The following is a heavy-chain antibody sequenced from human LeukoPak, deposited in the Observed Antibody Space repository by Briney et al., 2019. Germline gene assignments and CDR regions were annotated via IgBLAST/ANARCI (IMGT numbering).Heavy chain of an antibody. CDR3: AKHRGYSYGFGY. CDR2: INHSGST. D-gene: IGHD5-18*01. J-gene: IGHJ4*02. Sequence: SETLSLTCAVYGGSFSGYYWSWIRQPPGKGLEWIGEINHSGSTNYNPSLKSRVTISVDTSKNQFSLKLSSATAADTAVYYCAKHRGYSYGFGYWGRGTLVTVSS. V-gene: IGHV4-34*01. CDR1: GGSFSGYY.